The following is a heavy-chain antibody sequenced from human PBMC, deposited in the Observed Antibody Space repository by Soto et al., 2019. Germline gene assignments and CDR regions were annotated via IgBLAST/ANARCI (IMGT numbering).Heavy chain of an antibody. CDR1: GGSISSSNW. CDR3: ASSIAAAGTRYYYGMDV. CDR2: IYHSGST. Sequence: SETLSLTCAVSGGSISSSNWWSWVRQPPGKGLEWIGGIYHSGSTNYNPSLKSRVTISVDKSKNQFSLKLSSVTAADTAVYYCASSIAAAGTRYYYGMDVWGQGTTVTVSS. D-gene: IGHD6-13*01. J-gene: IGHJ6*02. V-gene: IGHV4-4*02.